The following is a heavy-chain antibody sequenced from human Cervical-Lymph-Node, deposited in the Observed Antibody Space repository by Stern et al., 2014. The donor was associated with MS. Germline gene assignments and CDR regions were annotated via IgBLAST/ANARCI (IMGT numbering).Heavy chain of an antibody. V-gene: IGHV4-59*01. CDR2: IYYSGST. J-gene: IGHJ6*02. CDR3: ARVPHRYYGMAV. CDR1: GGSISSYY. Sequence: QVQLQESGPGLVKPSETLSLTCTVSGGSISSYYWSWIRQPPGKGLEWIGYIYYSGSTNYNPSLKSRVTISVDTSKNQFSLKLSSVTAADTAVYYCARVPHRYYGMAVWGQGTTVTVSS.